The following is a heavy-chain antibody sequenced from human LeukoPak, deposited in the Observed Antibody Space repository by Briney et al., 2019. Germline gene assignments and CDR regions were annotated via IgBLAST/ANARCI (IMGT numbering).Heavy chain of an antibody. Sequence: SETLCLSCTVSGGSISSYYWSWIRQPPGKGLEWIGYIYYSGSTNYNPSLKSRVTISVDTSKNQFSLKLSSVTAADTAVYYCARLLVSEYCSSTSCYSGPHFDYWGQGTLVTVSS. D-gene: IGHD2-2*01. CDR2: IYYSGST. J-gene: IGHJ4*02. V-gene: IGHV4-59*08. CDR3: ARLLVSEYCSSTSCYSGPHFDY. CDR1: GGSISSYY.